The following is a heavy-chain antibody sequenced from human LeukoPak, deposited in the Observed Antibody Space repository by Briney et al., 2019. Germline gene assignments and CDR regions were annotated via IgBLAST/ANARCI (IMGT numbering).Heavy chain of an antibody. D-gene: IGHD6-13*01. V-gene: IGHV3-30*02. Sequence: GGSLRLSCAASGLTFSSYGMHWVRQAPGKGLEWVAFIRDDGSNKLYADSVKGRFTISRDNSKNTLYLQMNSLRAEDTAVYYCAKTYSSSWYFDCWGQGTLVTVSS. J-gene: IGHJ4*02. CDR2: IRDDGSNK. CDR3: AKTYSSSWYFDC. CDR1: GLTFSSYG.